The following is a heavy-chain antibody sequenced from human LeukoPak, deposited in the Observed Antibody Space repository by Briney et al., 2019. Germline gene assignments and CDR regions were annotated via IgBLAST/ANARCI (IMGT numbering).Heavy chain of an antibody. CDR3: ARDLSYDFWSGYYHYYYGRDV. V-gene: IGHV1-2*02. J-gene: IGHJ6*02. Sequence: ASVKVSCKASGYTFTGYYMHWVRQAPGQGLEWMGWINPNSGGTNYAQKFQGRVTMTRDTSISTAYIELSRLRSDDTAVYYCARDLSYDFWSGYYHYYYGRDVWGQGTTVTVSS. CDR2: INPNSGGT. D-gene: IGHD3-3*01. CDR1: GYTFTGYY.